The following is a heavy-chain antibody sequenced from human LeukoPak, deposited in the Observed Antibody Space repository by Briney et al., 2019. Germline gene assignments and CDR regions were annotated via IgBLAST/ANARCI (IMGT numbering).Heavy chain of an antibody. CDR3: AGSSGSYPHYYYYYGMDV. J-gene: IGHJ6*02. D-gene: IGHD1-26*01. Sequence: GGSLRLSCAASGFTFSSYAMSWVRKAPGKGLEWVSVIYMGGSTYYADSVKGRFTISRDNSKNTLYLQMNSLRAEDTAVYYCAGSSGSYPHYYYYYGMDVWGQGTRVTVSS. CDR2: IYMGGST. CDR1: GFTFSSYA. V-gene: IGHV3-53*01.